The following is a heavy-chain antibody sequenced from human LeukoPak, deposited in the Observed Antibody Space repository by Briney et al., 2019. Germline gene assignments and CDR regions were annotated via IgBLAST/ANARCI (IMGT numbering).Heavy chain of an antibody. CDR3: TRRASGSGGTQAGMDV. J-gene: IGHJ6*02. Sequence: SETLSLTCTVSGGSIRSDFHYWGWIRQPPGKGLEWIGSILYTGGSWVKPSLKSRASISVDTSRNQFSLTLHSVNAIDTALYYCTRRASGSGGTQAGMDVWGQGTTVTVSS. CDR2: ILYTGGS. V-gene: IGHV4-39*01. D-gene: IGHD2-15*01. CDR1: GGSIRSDFHY.